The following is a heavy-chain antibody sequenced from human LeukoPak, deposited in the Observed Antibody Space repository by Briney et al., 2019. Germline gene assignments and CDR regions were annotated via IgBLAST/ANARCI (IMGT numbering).Heavy chain of an antibody. Sequence: SETLSLTCTVSGGSISSYYWSWIRQPAGKGLEWIGRIYTSGSTNYNPSLKSRVTMSVDTSKNQFSLKLSSVTAADTAVYYCARGPRITIFGVVTSVFDYWGQGTLVTVSS. V-gene: IGHV4-4*07. D-gene: IGHD3-3*01. CDR2: IYTSGST. CDR1: GGSISSYY. J-gene: IGHJ4*02. CDR3: ARGPRITIFGVVTSVFDY.